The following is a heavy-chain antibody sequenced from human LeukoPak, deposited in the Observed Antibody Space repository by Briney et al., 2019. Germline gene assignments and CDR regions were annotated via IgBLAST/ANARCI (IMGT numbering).Heavy chain of an antibody. CDR3: ARVGNYYDSSGPFDY. J-gene: IGHJ4*02. V-gene: IGHV3-23*01. Sequence: PGGSLRLSCAASGFTFSSYAMSWVRQAPGKGLEWVSGISGSDGSTNYADSVKGRFTISRENSKNTLYLQMNSLRAEDTAVYYCARVGNYYDSSGPFDYWGQGTLVTVSS. CDR1: GFTFSSYA. D-gene: IGHD3-22*01. CDR2: ISGSDGST.